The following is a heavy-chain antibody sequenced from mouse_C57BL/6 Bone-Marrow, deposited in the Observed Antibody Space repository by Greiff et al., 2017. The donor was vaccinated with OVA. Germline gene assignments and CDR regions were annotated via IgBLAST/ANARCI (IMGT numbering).Heavy chain of an antibody. Sequence: EVQLVESGGGLVQPKGSLKLSCAASGFTFNTYAMHWVRQAPGKGLEWVARIRSKSSNYATYYADSVKDRFTISRDDSQSMLYLQMNNLKTEDTAMYYCVRDPPYYYGSSPWFAYWGQGTLVTVSA. CDR3: VRDPPYYYGSSPWFAY. D-gene: IGHD1-1*01. CDR1: GFTFNTYA. V-gene: IGHV10-3*01. CDR2: IRSKSSNYAT. J-gene: IGHJ3*01.